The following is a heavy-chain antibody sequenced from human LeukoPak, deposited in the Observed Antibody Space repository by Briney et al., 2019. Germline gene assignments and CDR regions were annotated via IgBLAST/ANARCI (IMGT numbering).Heavy chain of an antibody. J-gene: IGHJ6*03. CDR2: IYYSGST. CDR1: GGSISSSSYY. CDR3: ARAGVVGAYYYYYYMDV. V-gene: IGHV4-39*07. D-gene: IGHD1-26*01. Sequence: SETLSLTCTVSGGSISSSSYYWGWIRQPPGKGLEWIGSIYYSGSTYYNPSLKSRVTISVDTSKNQFSLKLSSVTAADTAVYYCARAGVVGAYYYYYYMDVWAKGPRSPSP.